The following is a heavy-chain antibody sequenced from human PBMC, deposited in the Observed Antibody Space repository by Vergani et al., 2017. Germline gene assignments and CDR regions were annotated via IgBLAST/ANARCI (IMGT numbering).Heavy chain of an antibody. D-gene: IGHD1-14*01. J-gene: IGHJ5*02. CDR1: GFTFNQHG. V-gene: IGHV3-33*01. Sequence: QVQLVESGGGVVKPGRSLRLSCAASGFTFNQHGMHWVRQAPGKGLEWLAVTWYDGNNKQYADSVKGRFTISRDNSKSKMYLQMNSLRDEDTGVYYCARDLRLLYNRFDPWGQGTLVTVSS. CDR3: ARDLRLLYNRFDP. CDR2: TWYDGNNK.